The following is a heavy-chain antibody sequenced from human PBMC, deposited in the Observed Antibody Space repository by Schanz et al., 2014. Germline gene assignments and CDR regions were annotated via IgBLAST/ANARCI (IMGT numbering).Heavy chain of an antibody. V-gene: IGHV3-23*01. CDR2: ISGRDGST. D-gene: IGHD1-20*01. CDR1: GFTFSSYA. CDR3: ANNWNLDY. J-gene: IGHJ4*02. Sequence: EVQLLESGGGLVQPGGSLRLSCEASGFTFSSYAMTWVRQAPGMGLEWVSAISGRDGSTYYADSVRGRFTISRDNSKNTLYLQMNSLRAEDTAVYYCANNWNLDYWGQGTLVTVSS.